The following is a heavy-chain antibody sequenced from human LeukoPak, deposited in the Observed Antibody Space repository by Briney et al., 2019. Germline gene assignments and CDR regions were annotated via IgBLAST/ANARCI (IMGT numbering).Heavy chain of an antibody. CDR1: GFTFNSFA. D-gene: IGHD3-16*02. CDR3: AKSLGVGGYTRYKGFDQ. CDR2: ISGSDGTS. Sequence: GGSLRLSCAASGFTFNSFAINWVRQAPGKGLEWVSSISGSDGTSHYADFVKGRFTISRDNSKNTLYLQMNSLRAEDTAAYYCAKSLGVGGYTRYKGFDQWGQGTLVVVSS. V-gene: IGHV3-23*01. J-gene: IGHJ4*02.